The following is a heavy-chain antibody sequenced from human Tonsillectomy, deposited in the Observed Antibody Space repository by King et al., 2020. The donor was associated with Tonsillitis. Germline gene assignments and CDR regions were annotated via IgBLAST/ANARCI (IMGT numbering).Heavy chain of an antibody. CDR2: ISDVGSMK. CDR3: AKSLRTPDF. Sequence: VQLVESGGGVVQPGRSLRLSCAASGFTFSSYGMHGVRQAPGKGLEGVAVISDVGSMKYYADSVKGRFTISRDNSKNTLYLQRNSLRTEDTAVYYCAKSLRTPDFWGQGTLVTVSS. J-gene: IGHJ1*01. V-gene: IGHV3-30*18. D-gene: IGHD1-14*01. CDR1: GFTFSSYG.